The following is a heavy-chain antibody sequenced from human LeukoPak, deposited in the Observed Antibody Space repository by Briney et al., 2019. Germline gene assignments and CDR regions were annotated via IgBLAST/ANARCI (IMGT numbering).Heavy chain of an antibody. CDR3: ANTNRYPRENWNYLTGLGY. D-gene: IGHD1-7*01. CDR2: IRYDGSNK. Sequence: PGGSLRLSCAASGFTFSSYGMHWVRQAPGKGLEWVAFIRYDGSNKYYADSVKGRFTVSRDNSKNTLYLQMNSLRAEDTAVYYCANTNRYPRENWNYLTGLGYWGQGTLVTVSS. J-gene: IGHJ4*02. V-gene: IGHV3-30*02. CDR1: GFTFSSYG.